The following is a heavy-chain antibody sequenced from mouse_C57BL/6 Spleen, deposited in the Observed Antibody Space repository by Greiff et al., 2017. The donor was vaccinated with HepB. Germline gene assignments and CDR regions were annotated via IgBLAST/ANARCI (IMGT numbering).Heavy chain of an antibody. Sequence: VQLKESGPELVKPGASVKISCKASGYSFTGYYMNWVKQSPEKSLEWIVEINPSTGGTTYNQKFKAKATLTVDKSSSTAYMQLKSLTSEDSAVYYCARGKDYYGTAYWGQGTLVTVSA. V-gene: IGHV1-42*01. CDR3: ARGKDYYGTAY. CDR1: GYSFTGYY. J-gene: IGHJ3*01. CDR2: INPSTGGT. D-gene: IGHD1-1*01.